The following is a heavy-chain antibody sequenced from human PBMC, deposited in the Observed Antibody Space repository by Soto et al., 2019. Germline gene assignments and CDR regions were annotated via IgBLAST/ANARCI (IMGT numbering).Heavy chain of an antibody. V-gene: IGHV4-59*01. J-gene: IGHJ4*02. CDR2: IYYSGST. Sequence: SETLSLTCTVSGGSISSYYWSWIRQPPGKGLEWIGYIYYSGSTNYNPSLKSRVTISVDTSKNQFSLKLSSVTAADTAVYYCARVDNWNDGGSAFGYWGQGTLVTVSS. D-gene: IGHD1-20*01. CDR3: ARVDNWNDGGSAFGY. CDR1: GGSISSYY.